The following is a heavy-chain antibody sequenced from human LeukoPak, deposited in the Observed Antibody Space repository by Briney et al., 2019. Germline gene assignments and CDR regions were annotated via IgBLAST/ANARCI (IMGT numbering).Heavy chain of an antibody. CDR2: INHSGST. Sequence: SETLSLTCAVYGGSFSGYYWSWIRQPPGEGLEWIGEINHSGSTNYNPSLKSRVTISVDTSKNQFSLKLSSVTAADTAVYYCARGAMGKLRYFDWLSFDYWGQGTLVTVSS. J-gene: IGHJ4*02. CDR1: GGSFSGYY. V-gene: IGHV4-34*01. D-gene: IGHD3-9*01. CDR3: ARGAMGKLRYFDWLSFDY.